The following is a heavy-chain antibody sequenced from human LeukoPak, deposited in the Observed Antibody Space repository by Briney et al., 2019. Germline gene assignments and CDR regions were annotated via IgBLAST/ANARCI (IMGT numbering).Heavy chain of an antibody. J-gene: IGHJ4*02. CDR2: ISYDGSNK. CDR1: GFTFSSYA. Sequence: GGSLRLSCAASGFTFSSYAMHWVRQAPGKGLEWVAVISYDGSNKYYADSVKGRFTISRDNSKNTLYLQMNSLRAEDTAVYYCARDGPYFDWLEGKWYFDYWGQGTLVTVSS. D-gene: IGHD3-9*01. CDR3: ARDGPYFDWLEGKWYFDY. V-gene: IGHV3-30*04.